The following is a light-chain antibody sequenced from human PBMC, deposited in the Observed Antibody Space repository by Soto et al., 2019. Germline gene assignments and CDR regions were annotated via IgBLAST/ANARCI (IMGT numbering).Light chain of an antibody. Sequence: QSVLTQPPSVSGAPGQRVTISCTGSSSNIGAGYDVHWYQQHPGTAPKLLIYGNSNRPSGVPDRFSGSKSGTSASLAITGVRAEDEADYYCQSYDSSRSGWVFGGGTKLTVL. CDR2: GNS. CDR1: SSNIGAGYD. J-gene: IGLJ3*02. CDR3: QSYDSSRSGWV. V-gene: IGLV1-40*01.